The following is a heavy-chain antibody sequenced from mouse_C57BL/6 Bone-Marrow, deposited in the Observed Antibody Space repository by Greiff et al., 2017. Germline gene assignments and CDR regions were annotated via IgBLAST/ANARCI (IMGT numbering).Heavy chain of an antibody. J-gene: IGHJ4*01. CDR2: IDPEDGET. Sequence: EVQLQQSGAELVKPGASVKLSCTASGFNIKDYYMHWVKQRTEQGLEWIGRIDPEDGETKYAPTFQGKATITADTSSNTAYLQLSSLTSEDTAVYYCARSGGLRHGYYYAMDDWGQGTSVTVSS. CDR3: ARSGGLRHGYYYAMDD. D-gene: IGHD2-4*01. V-gene: IGHV14-2*01. CDR1: GFNIKDYY.